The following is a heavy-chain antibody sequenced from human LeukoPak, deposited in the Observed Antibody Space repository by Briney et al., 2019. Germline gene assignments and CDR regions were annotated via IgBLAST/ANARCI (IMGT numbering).Heavy chain of an antibody. Sequence: ASVKVSCKASGYTFTSYYMHWVRQAPGQGLERMGIINPSGGSTSYAQKFQGRVTMTRDTSTSTVYMELSSLRSEDTAVYYCAREQSEYCSSTSCYDYWGQGTLVTVSS. J-gene: IGHJ4*02. V-gene: IGHV1-46*01. D-gene: IGHD2-2*01. CDR3: AREQSEYCSSTSCYDY. CDR1: GYTFTSYY. CDR2: INPSGGST.